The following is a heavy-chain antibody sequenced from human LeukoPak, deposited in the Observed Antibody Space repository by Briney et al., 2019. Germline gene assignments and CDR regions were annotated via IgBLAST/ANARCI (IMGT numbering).Heavy chain of an antibody. D-gene: IGHD3-3*01. J-gene: IGHJ5*02. V-gene: IGHV4-34*01. CDR1: GGSVSGYW. CDR2: IYHSGST. Sequence: SETLSLTCAVYGGSVSGYWWSWIRQSPGKGLEWIGEIYHSGSTTYNPSLKSRITMSVDTSKSQFSLKLGSVTAADTAVFYCARSPGYYDFWSGYNWFDPWGQGTLVTVSS. CDR3: ARSPGYYDFWSGYNWFDP.